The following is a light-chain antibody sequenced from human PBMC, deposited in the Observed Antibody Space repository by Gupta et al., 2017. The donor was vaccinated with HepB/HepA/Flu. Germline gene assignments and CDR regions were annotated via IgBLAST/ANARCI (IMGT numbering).Light chain of an antibody. CDR1: QSVSRY. J-gene: IGKJ2*01. Sequence: EIVVTQFPATLSLSPGERTTLSCRASQSVSRYLAWYQQKRGQAPRLLIYDASNRAPGIPARFSGSGSGTEFTLTISSREPEGFAVYYCQQRDRWPITFGQGTXLEI. CDR2: DAS. V-gene: IGKV3-11*01. CDR3: QQRDRWPIT.